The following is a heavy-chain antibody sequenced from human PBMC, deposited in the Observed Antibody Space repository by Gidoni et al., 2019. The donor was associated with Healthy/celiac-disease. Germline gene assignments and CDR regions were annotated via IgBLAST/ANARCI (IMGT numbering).Heavy chain of an antibody. CDR1: GFPFSSYG. J-gene: IGHJ6*02. Sequence: QVQLVESGGGVVQPGRSLRLSCAASGFPFSSYGMHWVRQAPGKGLEWVAVIWYDGSNKYYADSVKGRFTISRDNSKNTLYLQMNSLRAEDTAVYYCARDIVVVAATPDYGMDVWGQGTTVTVSS. V-gene: IGHV3-33*01. CDR2: IWYDGSNK. D-gene: IGHD2-15*01. CDR3: ARDIVVVAATPDYGMDV.